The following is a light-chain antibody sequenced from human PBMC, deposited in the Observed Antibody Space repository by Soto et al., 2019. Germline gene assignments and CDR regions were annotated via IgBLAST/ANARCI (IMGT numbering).Light chain of an antibody. J-gene: IGKJ1*01. CDR3: QQYGSSRT. CDR1: QSVSRSY. V-gene: IGKV3-20*01. Sequence: EIVMTQSPATLSVSPGARATLSCRASQSVSRSYLAWYQQKPGQAPRLLIYAASNRATGIPDRFRGSGSGTDFSLTISRLEPEDFAVYYCQQYGSSRTFGQGTKVDIK. CDR2: AAS.